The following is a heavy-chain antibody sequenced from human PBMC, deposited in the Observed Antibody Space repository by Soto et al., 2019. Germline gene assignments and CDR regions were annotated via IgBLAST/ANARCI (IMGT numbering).Heavy chain of an antibody. J-gene: IGHJ4*02. D-gene: IGHD3-9*01. CDR1: GFSLSTSGVG. V-gene: IGHV2-5*02. CDR2: IYWDDDK. Sequence: QITLKESGPPLVKPTQTLTLTCTFSGFSLSTSGVGVGWIRQPPGKALEWLALIYWDDDKRYSPSLKSRLTITKDHSKNQVVLTMTNLDPVDTATYYCAHVDDILTGPDYWGQGTLVTVSS. CDR3: AHVDDILTGPDY.